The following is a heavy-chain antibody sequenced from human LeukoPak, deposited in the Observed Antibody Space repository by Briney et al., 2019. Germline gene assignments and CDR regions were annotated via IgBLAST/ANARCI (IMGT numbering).Heavy chain of an antibody. J-gene: IGHJ1*01. CDR2: ISSSSSSYI. Sequence: PGGSLRLSCAVSGFTFSSYNMNWVRQAPGKGLEWVSTISSSSSSYIYYADSVKGRFTISRDNAKNSLYLQMNSLRAEDTAVYYCARDPPSFQHWGQGTLVTVSS. V-gene: IGHV3-21*01. CDR3: ARDPPSFQH. CDR1: GFTFSSYN.